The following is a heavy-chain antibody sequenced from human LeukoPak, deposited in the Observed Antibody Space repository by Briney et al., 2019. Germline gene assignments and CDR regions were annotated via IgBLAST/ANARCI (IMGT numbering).Heavy chain of an antibody. J-gene: IGHJ3*02. D-gene: IGHD3-10*01. Sequence: SETLSLTCIVSGGSISSYYWSWIRQPPGKGLEWIGYIHYSGSTNYNPSLKSRVTISADTSKKQFSLKLSSVTAADTAVYYCARRMAYYYGSEAFDIWGQGTMVTVSS. V-gene: IGHV4-59*01. CDR1: GGSISSYY. CDR2: IHYSGST. CDR3: ARRMAYYYGSEAFDI.